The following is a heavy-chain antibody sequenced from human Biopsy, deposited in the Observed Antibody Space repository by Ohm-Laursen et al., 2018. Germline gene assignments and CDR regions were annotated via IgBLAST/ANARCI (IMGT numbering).Heavy chain of an antibody. J-gene: IGHJ1*01. D-gene: IGHD3-9*01. CDR1: GGTFSNYG. CDR2: NIPILGTG. V-gene: IGHV1-69*06. Sequence: ASVKVSCKVPGGTFSNYGVNWVRQAPGQGLEGLGGNIPILGTGNYAQKFQDRVTVAADTSTSTATMELRSLRSDDTAVYYCATKLTGYFHHWGQGTLVIVSS. CDR3: ATKLTGYFHH.